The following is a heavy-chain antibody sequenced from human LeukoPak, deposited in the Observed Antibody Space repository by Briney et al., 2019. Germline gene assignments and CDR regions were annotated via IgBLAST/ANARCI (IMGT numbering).Heavy chain of an antibody. J-gene: IGHJ4*02. CDR1: GVSVSTSH. D-gene: IGHD2/OR15-2a*01. CDR2: LSYTGKT. Sequence: PSETLSLTCIVSGVSVSTSHWNWVRQRPGKGLEWIGCLSYTGKTDYNPSLKSRVSISLGSSNNHFSLKLTSVTAADTAVYYCSEGYFEPFDHWGQGILVTVSS. V-gene: IGHV4-59*02. CDR3: SEGYFEPFDH.